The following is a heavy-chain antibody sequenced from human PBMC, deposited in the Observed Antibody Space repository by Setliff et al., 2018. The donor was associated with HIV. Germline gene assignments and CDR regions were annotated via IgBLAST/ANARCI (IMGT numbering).Heavy chain of an antibody. V-gene: IGHV4-39*01. CDR2: IYYTGTT. J-gene: IGHJ4*02. Sequence: LSLTCTVYGGSISSSNFYWVWIRQSPGKGLEWSGSIYYTGTTNYNPSLKSRVTISVETSKVKFSLKLNSVTAADTAVYYCARQPPLSALQVWFGDYWGQGILVTVSS. D-gene: IGHD3-10*01. CDR1: GGSISSSNFY. CDR3: ARQPPLSALQVWFGDY.